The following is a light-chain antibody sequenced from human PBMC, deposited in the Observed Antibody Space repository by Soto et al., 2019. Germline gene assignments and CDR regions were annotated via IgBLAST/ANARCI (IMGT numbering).Light chain of an antibody. CDR2: DTS. V-gene: IGKV1-39*01. Sequence: DIQMTQSPSSLSASVGDTVTITCRASQSIATSLNWLQLKPGKAPKLLIYDTSTFQSGVPSRFSGGGSGTDFTLTISSLQPEDSALYFCQQDYSPLLTFGGGTRVEIK. CDR3: QQDYSPLLT. J-gene: IGKJ4*01. CDR1: QSIATS.